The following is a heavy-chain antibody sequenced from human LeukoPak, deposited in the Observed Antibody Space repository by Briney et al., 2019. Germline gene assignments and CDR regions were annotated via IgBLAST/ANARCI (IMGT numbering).Heavy chain of an antibody. V-gene: IGHV1-2*02. CDR3: ARDATGDGDLES. CDR1: GYIFTGYY. CDR2: SNPSSGGT. D-gene: IGHD4-17*01. Sequence: ASVKVSCKASGYIFTGYYLHWVRQAPGQGLEWMGWSNPSSGGTNYAQKFQGRVTMTRDTSISTAYMELSRLRSEDTAIYYCARDATGDGDLESWGQGTLVTVSP. J-gene: IGHJ5*02.